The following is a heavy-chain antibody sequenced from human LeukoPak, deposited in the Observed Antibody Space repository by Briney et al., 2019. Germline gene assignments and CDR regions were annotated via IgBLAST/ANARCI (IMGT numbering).Heavy chain of an antibody. Sequence: SETLSLTCGVSGMSLTDYYWTWIRHSPGKGLEWIGEISNSGTTNYNPSLKSRVTMSVDTPKVQFSLDLTSVTAADTGTYYCARRALDYDDVAYFYARCSDVWGQGIKVTVSA. J-gene: IGHJ6*01. CDR2: ISNSGTT. V-gene: IGHV4-34*01. D-gene: IGHD4-17*01. CDR1: GMSLTDYY. CDR3: ARRALDYDDVAYFYARCSDV.